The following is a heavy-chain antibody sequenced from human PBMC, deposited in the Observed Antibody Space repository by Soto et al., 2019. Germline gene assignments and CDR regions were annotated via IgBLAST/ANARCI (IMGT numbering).Heavy chain of an antibody. Sequence: QVHLVQSGAEVKSPGSAVKVSCKVSGAGDTFSNYGLNWMRQAPGQGLEWMGGTIPAFGTANYAQKFQGRVTITADTSTNTAYMELSSLRSDDTALYYCWPHEKTALPTLYSWGQGTLVSVSS. J-gene: IGHJ4*02. CDR1: GAGDTFSNYG. CDR2: TIPAFGTA. CDR3: WPHEKTALPTLYS. V-gene: IGHV1-69*06.